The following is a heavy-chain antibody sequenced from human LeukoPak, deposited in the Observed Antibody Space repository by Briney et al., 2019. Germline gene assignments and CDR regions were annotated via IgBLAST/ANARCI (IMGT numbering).Heavy chain of an antibody. Sequence: SETLSLTCTVSGGSISSYFWSWIRQPPGKGLEWIGYIFYSGSTDYNPSLKSRVTMSVDTSKNQFSLKLSSVTAADTAVYYCAGTGAPGFIATSWGENAFDIWGQGTMVTVSS. V-gene: IGHV4-59*12. CDR3: AGTGAPGFIATSWGENAFDI. CDR1: GGSISSYF. D-gene: IGHD6-13*01. CDR2: IFYSGST. J-gene: IGHJ3*02.